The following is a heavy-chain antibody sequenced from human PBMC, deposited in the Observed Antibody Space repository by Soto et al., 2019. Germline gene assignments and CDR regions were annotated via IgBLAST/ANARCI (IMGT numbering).Heavy chain of an antibody. J-gene: IGHJ4*02. V-gene: IGHV3-48*01. Sequence: GGSLRLSCAASGFTFSSYSMNWVRQAPGKGLEWVSYISSATTTIYYADSVKGRFTISRDNSKNTLYLQMNSLRAEDTAVYYCAKEGEHSSGWANFDYWGQGTLVTVSS. CDR2: ISSATTTI. CDR3: AKEGEHSSGWANFDY. D-gene: IGHD6-19*01. CDR1: GFTFSSYS.